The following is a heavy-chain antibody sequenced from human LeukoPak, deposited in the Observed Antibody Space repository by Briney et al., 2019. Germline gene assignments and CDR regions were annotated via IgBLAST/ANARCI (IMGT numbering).Heavy chain of an antibody. J-gene: IGHJ5*02. CDR1: GGSISSSSYY. D-gene: IGHD3-3*01. Sequence: SETLSLTCTVSGGSISSSSYYWGWIRQPPGKGLEWIGGIYYSGSTYYNPSLKSRVTISVDTSKNQFSLKLNSVTAADTAVYYCARAKECYDFWSGYYRSSWFDPWGQGTLVTVSS. CDR3: ARAKECYDFWSGYYRSSWFDP. V-gene: IGHV4-39*07. CDR2: IYYSGST.